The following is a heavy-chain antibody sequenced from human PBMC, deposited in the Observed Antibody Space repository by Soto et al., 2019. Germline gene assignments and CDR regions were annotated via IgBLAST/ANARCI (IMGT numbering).Heavy chain of an antibody. D-gene: IGHD6-6*01. CDR1: GGSMSGYF. CDR3: ARGVYSSSTQYYSYSGFDV. CDR2: KSISTNI. Sequence: PSETLSLTCTVSGGSMSGYFWTWIRQPAGKRLEWIGRKSISTNIDSNASLKGRASISVDTSKNHFSLNLSSVTAADTAVYYCARGVYSSSTQYYSYSGFDVWGQGATVTVSS. V-gene: IGHV4-4*07. J-gene: IGHJ6*02.